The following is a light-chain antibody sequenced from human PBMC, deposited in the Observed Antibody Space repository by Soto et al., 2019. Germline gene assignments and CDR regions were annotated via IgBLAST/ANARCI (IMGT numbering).Light chain of an antibody. J-gene: IGKJ1*01. Sequence: EIVLTQSPATLSLSPGERATLSCRASQSVSSYLAWYQQKPGQAPRLLIYDASNRATGIPPRFSGSGSGTDFTLTISSLEPEDFAVYYCQQCNNWPQWTFGQGTKVDNK. CDR1: QSVSSY. CDR3: QQCNNWPQWT. V-gene: IGKV3-11*01. CDR2: DAS.